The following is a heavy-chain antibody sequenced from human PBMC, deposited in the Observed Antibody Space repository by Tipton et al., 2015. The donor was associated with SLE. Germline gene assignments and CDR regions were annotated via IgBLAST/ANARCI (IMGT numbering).Heavy chain of an antibody. D-gene: IGHD3-16*01. Sequence: QSGPEVKKPGASVKVSRKASGYTFASYGINWVRQAPGQGLEWMGWISGYNGETIYAQKSQGRVIMTIDTSTSTVYMELRSLRSDDMAVYYCAKEGPEILGWLHWGQGTQITVSS. V-gene: IGHV1-18*03. CDR1: GYTFASYG. J-gene: IGHJ4*02. CDR3: AKEGPEILGWLH. CDR2: ISGYNGET.